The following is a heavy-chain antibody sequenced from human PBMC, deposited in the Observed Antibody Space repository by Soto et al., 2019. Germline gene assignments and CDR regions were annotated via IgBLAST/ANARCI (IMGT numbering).Heavy chain of an antibody. Sequence: ASVKVSCKASGYTFINYDINWVRQATGQGLEWMGWINPNSGDTGSAPRFQGRVTMTRNTSINTAYMELSSLRSEDTAVYYCARVGYSSSASDYWGQGTLVTVSS. D-gene: IGHD6-13*01. V-gene: IGHV1-8*01. CDR1: GYTFINYD. CDR3: ARVGYSSSASDY. J-gene: IGHJ4*02. CDR2: INPNSGDT.